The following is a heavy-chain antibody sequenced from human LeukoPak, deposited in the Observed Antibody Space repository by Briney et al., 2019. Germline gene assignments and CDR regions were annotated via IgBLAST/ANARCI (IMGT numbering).Heavy chain of an antibody. Sequence: GGSLRLSCAASGFTFSSYAMSWVRQAPGKGLEWVSAISGSGGSTYYADSVKGRFTISRDNSKNTLYLQMNSLRAEDTAVYYCAKDLYRPQNTYYRDVWGKGATVTVSS. CDR1: GFTFSSYA. D-gene: IGHD2-8*01. CDR2: ISGSGGST. J-gene: IGHJ6*03. V-gene: IGHV3-23*01. CDR3: AKDLYRPQNTYYRDV.